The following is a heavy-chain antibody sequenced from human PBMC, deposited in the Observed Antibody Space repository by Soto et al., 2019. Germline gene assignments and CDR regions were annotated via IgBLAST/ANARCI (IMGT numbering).Heavy chain of an antibody. J-gene: IGHJ4*02. V-gene: IGHV3-7*04. D-gene: IGHD1-1*01. Sequence: EVQLVESGGDLVQPGGSLRLSCAVSGFTFSNFWMNWVRQAPGKGLEWVANINGNGKDRDYVDSVKGRFTISRDNAKNSLYLQMNSLRVEDTAVYYCVRGTLTPGLDYWGQGSLVTISS. CDR3: VRGTLTPGLDY. CDR1: GFTFSNFW. CDR2: INGNGKDR.